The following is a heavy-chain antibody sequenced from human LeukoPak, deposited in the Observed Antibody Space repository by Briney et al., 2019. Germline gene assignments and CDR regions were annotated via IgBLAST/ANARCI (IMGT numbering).Heavy chain of an antibody. CDR1: GVTVSSNY. CDR2: IYSGGST. Sequence: GGSLRLSCAASGVTVSSNYMSWVRQAPGKGLEWVLVIYSGGSTYYSDSVKGRFTLSRHNSKNKLYLQMNSLRAEDTAVYYCARAWYRFGQFDYWGQGTLVTVSS. J-gene: IGHJ4*02. V-gene: IGHV3-53*01. D-gene: IGHD3/OR15-3a*01. CDR3: ARAWYRFGQFDY.